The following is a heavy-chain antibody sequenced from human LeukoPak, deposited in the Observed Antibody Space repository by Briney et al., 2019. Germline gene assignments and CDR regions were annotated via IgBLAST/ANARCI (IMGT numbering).Heavy chain of an antibody. CDR3: ARAEITMTVGGRYFDY. D-gene: IGHD3-22*01. Sequence: SETLSLTCAVYGGSFSGYYWSWIRQPPGKGLEWIGEINHSGSTNYNPSLKSRVTISVDTSKNQFSLKLSSVTAADTAVYYCARAEITMTVGGRYFDYWGQGTLVTVSS. CDR1: GGSFSGYY. V-gene: IGHV4-34*01. CDR2: INHSGST. J-gene: IGHJ4*02.